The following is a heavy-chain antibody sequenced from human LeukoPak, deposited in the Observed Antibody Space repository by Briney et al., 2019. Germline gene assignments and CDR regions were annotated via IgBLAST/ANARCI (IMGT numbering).Heavy chain of an antibody. V-gene: IGHV1-46*01. CDR2: INPSGGDT. J-gene: IGHJ4*02. Sequence: ASVKVSCKASGYTFTGYYMHWVRQAPGQGLEWMGIINPSGGDTRYAQKFQGRVTMTRDTSTSTVYMELSSLRSEDTAVYYCARDPRSGSPQYYFDYWGQGTLVTVSS. CDR1: GYTFTGYY. CDR3: ARDPRSGSPQYYFDY. D-gene: IGHD3-10*01.